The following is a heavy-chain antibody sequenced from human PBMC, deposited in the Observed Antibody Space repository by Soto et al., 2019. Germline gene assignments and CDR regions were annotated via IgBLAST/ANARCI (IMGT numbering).Heavy chain of an antibody. J-gene: IGHJ3*01. CDR1: GYSFPAYW. Sequence: ESLKISCKGSGYSFPAYWIGWVRQMPGKGLEWMGIIYPVDSDTRYSPSFQGQVTISVDKSINTAYLQWSSLKASDTATYFCARPNGRDYGDAFDVWGQGTMVPVSS. V-gene: IGHV5-51*01. CDR3: ARPNGRDYGDAFDV. CDR2: IYPVDSDT. D-gene: IGHD4-17*01.